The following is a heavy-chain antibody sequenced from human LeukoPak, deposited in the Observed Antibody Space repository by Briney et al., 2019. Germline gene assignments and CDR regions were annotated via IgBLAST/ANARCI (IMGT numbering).Heavy chain of an antibody. D-gene: IGHD6-19*01. V-gene: IGHV4-39*01. CDR1: GGSISSSSYY. CDR3: ARYSTGSGWYYYFDY. Sequence: PSETLSLTCTVSGGSISSSSYYWGWIRQPPGKGLEWIGSIYYSGSTYYNPSLKSRVTISVDTSKNQFSLKLSSVTAADTAVYYCARYSTGSGWYYYFDYWGQGTPVTVSS. CDR2: IYYSGST. J-gene: IGHJ4*02.